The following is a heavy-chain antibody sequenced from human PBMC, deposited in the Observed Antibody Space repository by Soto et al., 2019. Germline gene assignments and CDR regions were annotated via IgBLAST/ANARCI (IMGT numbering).Heavy chain of an antibody. CDR2: INAGNGNT. CDR3: ARAVAVPADFDY. J-gene: IGHJ4*02. V-gene: IGHV1-3*05. D-gene: IGHD6-19*01. CDR1: GYTFTGYA. Sequence: QVQLVQSGAEEKKPGASVKVSCKASGYTFTGYAMHWVRQAPGQRLEWMGWINAGNGNTKYSQKFQGRVTITRDTSAITAYMELSSLRSEDMAVYYCARAVAVPADFDYWGQGTLVTVSS.